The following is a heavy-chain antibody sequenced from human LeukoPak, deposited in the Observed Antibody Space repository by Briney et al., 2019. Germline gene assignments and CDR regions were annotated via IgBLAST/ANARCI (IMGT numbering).Heavy chain of an antibody. V-gene: IGHV3-7*03. CDR3: ARTLRFFRFLDV. D-gene: IGHD3-3*01. CDR1: GFTFSNYW. CDR2: IRPDGSET. J-gene: IGHJ6*02. Sequence: GGSLRLSCAASGFTFSNYWMSWVRQAPEKGLEWVANIRPDGSETYSVNSVKGRFTISRDNAKNSLYLQMNSLRAEDTAVYYCARTLRFFRFLDVWGQGTTVTVSS.